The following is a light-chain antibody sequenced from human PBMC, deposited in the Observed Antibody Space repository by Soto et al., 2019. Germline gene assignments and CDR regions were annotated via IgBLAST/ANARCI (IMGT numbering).Light chain of an antibody. CDR2: KDK. V-gene: IGLV3-25*03. J-gene: IGLJ2*01. Sequence: SSELTQPPSVSASPGQAAKITCSGDALPRQNVYWYQQRPGQVPLLLIYKDKQRSSGIPERFSGSTSGTTATLTISGVLAEDEADYFCQSADTTGTPVFGGGTKVTVL. CDR3: QSADTTGTPV. CDR1: ALPRQN.